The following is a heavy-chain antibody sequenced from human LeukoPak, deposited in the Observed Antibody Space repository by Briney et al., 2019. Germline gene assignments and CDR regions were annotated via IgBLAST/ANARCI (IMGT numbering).Heavy chain of an antibody. CDR3: ARGDGSGAPYYYGMDV. CDR2: IYSSGST. CDR1: GGSISGYY. V-gene: IGHV4-4*07. Sequence: SETLSLICTVSGGSISGYYWSWIRQPAGKGLAWIGRIYSSGSTNYNPSLKSRVTMSVDTSKSQFSLKLSSVTAADTAAYYCARGDGSGAPYYYGMDVWGQGTTVTVSS. D-gene: IGHD3-10*01. J-gene: IGHJ6*02.